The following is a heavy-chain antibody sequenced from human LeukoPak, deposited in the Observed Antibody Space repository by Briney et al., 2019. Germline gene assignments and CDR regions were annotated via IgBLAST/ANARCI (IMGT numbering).Heavy chain of an antibody. CDR2: IYHSGST. CDR1: GRSIRSTNW. V-gene: IGHV4-4*02. Sequence: SETLSLTCAVSGRSIRSTNWWSWVRQSPGQGLEWLGEIYHSGSTNYNPSLKSRVTISIDKSKNQFSLKLISVTAADTAFYYFAPRSNSWGHFDYWGQGILVTVSS. CDR3: APRSNSWGHFDY. D-gene: IGHD6-13*01. J-gene: IGHJ4*02.